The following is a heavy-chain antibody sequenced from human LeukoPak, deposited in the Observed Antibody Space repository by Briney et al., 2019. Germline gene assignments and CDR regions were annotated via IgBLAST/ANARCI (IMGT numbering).Heavy chain of an antibody. V-gene: IGHV3-49*04. CDR2: IRSKAYGGTT. J-gene: IGHJ4*02. Sequence: GRSLRLSCTASGFTFGDYAMSWVRQAPGKGLEWVGFIRSKAYGGTTEYAASVKGRFTISRDDSKSIAYLQMNSLKTEDTAAYYCTRVFRDYYDILTGYYQGGDYFDYWGQGTLVTVSS. D-gene: IGHD3-9*01. CDR1: GFTFGDYA. CDR3: TRVFRDYYDILTGYYQGGDYFDY.